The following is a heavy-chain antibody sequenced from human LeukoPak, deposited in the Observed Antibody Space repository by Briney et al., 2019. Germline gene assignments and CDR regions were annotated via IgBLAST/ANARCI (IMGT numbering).Heavy chain of an antibody. CDR2: IYYSGST. J-gene: IGHJ6*03. D-gene: IGHD6-13*01. CDR1: GGSISSSSYY. V-gene: IGHV4-39*01. CDR3: ARHDRQQLGGSYYYYMDV. Sequence: PSETLSLTCTVSGGSISSSSYYWGWIRQPPGKGLEWIGSIYYSGSTYYNPSLKSRVTISVDTSKSQFSLKLSSVTAADTAVYYCARHDRQQLGGSYYYYMDVWGKGTTVTVSS.